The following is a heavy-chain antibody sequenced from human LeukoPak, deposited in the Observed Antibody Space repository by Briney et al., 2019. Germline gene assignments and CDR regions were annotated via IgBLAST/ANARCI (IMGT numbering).Heavy chain of an antibody. D-gene: IGHD1-14*01. J-gene: IGHJ4*02. Sequence: GGSLRLSCAASGFTFSSYAMSWVRQAPGKGLEWVSAISGSSSYIYYADSVKGRFTISRDNAKNSLYLQMNSLRAEDTAVYYCTSRRASSNWGQGTLVTVSS. CDR1: GFTFSSYA. CDR3: TSRRASSN. V-gene: IGHV3-21*03. CDR2: ISGSSSYI.